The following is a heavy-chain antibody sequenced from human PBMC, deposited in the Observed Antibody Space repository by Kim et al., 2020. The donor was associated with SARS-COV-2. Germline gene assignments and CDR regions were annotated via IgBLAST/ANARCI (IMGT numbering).Heavy chain of an antibody. CDR2: MNPNSGNT. CDR3: ARVSGWNYGTVYYYYYGMDV. CDR1: GYTFTSYD. D-gene: IGHD1-7*01. V-gene: IGHV1-8*01. Sequence: ASVKVSCKASGYTFTSYDINWVRQATGQGLEWMGWMNPNSGNTGYAQKFQGRVTMTRNTSISTAYMELSSLRSEDTAVYYCARVSGWNYGTVYYYYYGMDVWGQGTTVTVSS. J-gene: IGHJ6*02.